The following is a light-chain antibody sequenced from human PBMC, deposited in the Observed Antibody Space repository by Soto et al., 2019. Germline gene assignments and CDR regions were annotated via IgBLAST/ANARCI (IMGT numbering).Light chain of an antibody. J-gene: IGKJ1*01. CDR1: QSVSSY. V-gene: IGKV3-20*01. CDR3: QQYVTSPWA. Sequence: IGLTQSPATLSLSPGERATLSCRASQSVSSYLAWYQQKPGQAPRLLIYGASNRATGIPDRFSGSGSGTDFTLTISRLEPEDFAVYYCQQYVTSPWAFGQGTKVDI. CDR2: GAS.